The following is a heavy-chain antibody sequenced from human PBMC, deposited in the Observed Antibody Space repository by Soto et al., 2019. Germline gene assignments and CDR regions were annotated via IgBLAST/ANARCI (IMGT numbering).Heavy chain of an antibody. Sequence: GGSLRLSCAASGFTFSDYYMSWIRQAPGKGLEWVSYISSTGSTIYYADSVRGRFTISRDNAENSLYLQMNSLRAEDTAVYYCARALQNEYISGWYTSYWSQGTLVTVSS. J-gene: IGHJ4*02. CDR3: ARALQNEYISGWYTSY. CDR2: ISSTGSTI. D-gene: IGHD6-19*01. CDR1: GFTFSDYY. V-gene: IGHV3-11*01.